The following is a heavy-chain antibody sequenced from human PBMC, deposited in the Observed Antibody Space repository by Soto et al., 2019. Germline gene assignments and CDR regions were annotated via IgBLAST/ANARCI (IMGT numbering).Heavy chain of an antibody. D-gene: IGHD2-15*01. V-gene: IGHV3-23*01. Sequence: EVQLLESGGGLVQPGVSLRLSCAASGLNFSSYAMSWVRQAPGKGLECVSAISGTGGSTYYADSVKDRFTISRDNSKNTLYLQMNSLRAEDTALYYCASARGYCSGGSCRYYYYYGMDVWGQGTTVTVSS. CDR1: GLNFSSYA. J-gene: IGHJ6*02. CDR2: ISGTGGST. CDR3: ASARGYCSGGSCRYYYYYGMDV.